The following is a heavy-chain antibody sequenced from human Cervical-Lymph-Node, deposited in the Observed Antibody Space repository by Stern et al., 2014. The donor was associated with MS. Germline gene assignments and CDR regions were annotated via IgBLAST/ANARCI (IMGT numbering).Heavy chain of an antibody. CDR2: LIPIFGAA. D-gene: IGHD7-27*01. CDR1: GGTFSTYG. CDR3: ARGKTGDPNFDY. V-gene: IGHV1-69*06. J-gene: IGHJ4*02. Sequence: VKLVQSGAEVKKPGYSVKVSCKASGGTFSTYGISWVRQAPGQGLEWMGGLIPIFGAANYEQKFQGRGTIIAARSTSTADLEPGSLRAEDTAVYYCARGKTGDPNFDYWGQGTLVTVSS.